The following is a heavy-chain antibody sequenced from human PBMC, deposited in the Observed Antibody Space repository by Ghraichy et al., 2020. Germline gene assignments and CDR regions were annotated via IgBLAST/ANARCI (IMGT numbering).Heavy chain of an antibody. CDR1: GGSISSYY. CDR3: ARTFGYSGYDPTYFDY. J-gene: IGHJ4*02. CDR2: IYTSGST. V-gene: IGHV4-4*07. Sequence: SETLSLTCTVSGGSISSYYWSWIRQPAGKGLEWIGRIYTSGSTNYNPSLKSRVTMSVDTSKNQFSLKLSSVTAADTAVYYCARTFGYSGYDPTYFDYWGQGTLVTVSS. D-gene: IGHD5-12*01.